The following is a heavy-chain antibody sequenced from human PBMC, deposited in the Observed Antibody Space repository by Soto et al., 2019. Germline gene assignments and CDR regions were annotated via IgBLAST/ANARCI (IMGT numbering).Heavy chain of an antibody. D-gene: IGHD5-18*01. V-gene: IGHV4-39*01. CDR2: IYYSGST. CDR3: ARLRGYRYGYPDY. Sequence: QLQLQESGPGLVKPSETLSLTCTVSGGSISSSSYYWGWIRQPPGKGLEWIGSIYYSGSTYYNPSLKSRVTISVRPSQNQFSPKLSSVTAAGTAVYYCARLRGYRYGYPDYWGQGTLVTVSS. CDR1: GGSISSSSYY. J-gene: IGHJ4*02.